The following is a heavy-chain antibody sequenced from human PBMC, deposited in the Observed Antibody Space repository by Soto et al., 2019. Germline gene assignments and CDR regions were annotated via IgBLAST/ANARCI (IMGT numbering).Heavy chain of an antibody. V-gene: IGHV4-4*07. D-gene: IGHD3-3*02. CDR1: GGSISSYY. CDR2: IYTSGST. Sequence: QVQLQESGPGLVKPSETLSLTCTVSGGSISSYYWSWIRQPAGKGLEWIGRIYTSGSTNYNPSLKSRVTMSIDTSKNQFSLKLSSVTAADTAVYYCARDFRLAEYNWFDPWGQGTLVTVSS. CDR3: ARDFRLAEYNWFDP. J-gene: IGHJ5*02.